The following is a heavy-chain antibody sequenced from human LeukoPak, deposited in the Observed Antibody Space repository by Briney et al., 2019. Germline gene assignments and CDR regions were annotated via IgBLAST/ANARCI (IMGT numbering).Heavy chain of an antibody. J-gene: IGHJ6*03. CDR3: ARGKWLGLYHFMDV. D-gene: IGHD6-19*01. V-gene: IGHV4-34*01. CDR2: INHSGST. Sequence: SETLSLTCAVYGGPFSDYYWTWVRQPPGKGLEWIGEINHSGSTNYIPSLKSRVTISVDTSKNQFSLRLYSVTAADTAVYYCARGKWLGLYHFMDVWGKGTTVTVS. CDR1: GGPFSDYY.